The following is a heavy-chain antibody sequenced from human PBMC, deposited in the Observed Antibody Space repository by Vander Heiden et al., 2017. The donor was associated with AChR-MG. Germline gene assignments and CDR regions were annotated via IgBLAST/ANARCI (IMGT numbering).Heavy chain of an antibody. D-gene: IGHD4-17*01. CDR1: GFSFSDSW. V-gene: IGHV3-7*01. Sequence: EVQLVESGGGLVQPGGSLRLSCAASGFSFSDSWMTWLRQAPGKGLEWVANINQDGSEKYYMDSVKGRFTISRDNAKNSLYLQMNSLRAEDTAVYYCARKAYGDFSWGQGTLVTVSS. CDR2: INQDGSEK. CDR3: ARKAYGDFS. J-gene: IGHJ5*02.